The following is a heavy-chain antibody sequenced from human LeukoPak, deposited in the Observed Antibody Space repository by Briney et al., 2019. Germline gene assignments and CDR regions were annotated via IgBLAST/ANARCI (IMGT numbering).Heavy chain of an antibody. V-gene: IGHV3-23*01. J-gene: IGHJ4*02. Sequence: GGSLRLSCAASGFTFSSHGMNWVRQAPGKGLEWVSGISPSGGITYYTDSVKGRFTISRDNSKNTQSLQMNSLRAEDTAVYYCARDYTGGWNDYWGQGTLVIVSS. D-gene: IGHD7-27*01. CDR1: GFTFSSHG. CDR2: ISPSGGIT. CDR3: ARDYTGGWNDY.